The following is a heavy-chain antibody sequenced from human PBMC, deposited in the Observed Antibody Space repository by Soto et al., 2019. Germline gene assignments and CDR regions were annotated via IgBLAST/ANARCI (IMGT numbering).Heavy chain of an antibody. CDR3: ARVPLILWFGELWGEDY. D-gene: IGHD3-10*01. V-gene: IGHV1-18*01. CDR1: GYTFTSYG. J-gene: IGHJ4*02. Sequence: GASVKVSCKASGYTFTSYGISWVRQAPGQGLEWMGWISAYNGNTNYAQKLQGRVTMTTDTSTSTAYMELRSLRSDDTAVYYCARVPLILWFGELWGEDYWGQGTLVTVSS. CDR2: ISAYNGNT.